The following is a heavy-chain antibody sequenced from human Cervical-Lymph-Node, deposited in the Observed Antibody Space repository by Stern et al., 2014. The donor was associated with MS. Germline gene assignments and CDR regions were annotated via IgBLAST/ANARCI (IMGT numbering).Heavy chain of an antibody. J-gene: IGHJ4*02. CDR3: ARSSHGTWLVVVTAVGFSPFAH. CDR2: TYYRSKWYH. Sequence: QVQLQQSGPGLVKPSQTLSLTCAISGDSVSSISAAWNWIRQSPSRGLEWLGRTYYRSKWYHDYAISVKSRITINPDTSKNQFSLQLDSVTPEDTAMYYCARSSHGTWLVVVTAVGFSPFAHWGQGALVTVSS. D-gene: IGHD2-21*02. V-gene: IGHV6-1*01. CDR1: GDSVSSISAA.